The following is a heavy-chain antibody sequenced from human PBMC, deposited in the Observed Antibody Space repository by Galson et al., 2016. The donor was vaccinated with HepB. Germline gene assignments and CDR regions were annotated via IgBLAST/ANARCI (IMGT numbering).Heavy chain of an antibody. V-gene: IGHV4-34*01. CDR1: GGSFGAYS. Sequence: SETLSLTCAVYGGSFGAYSWNWIRQSPEKGLEYIGEVNHSGSATYGPSLKSRVTISIDTSKNQFSLKLRSVTAADTAVYYCARGWGNNARRRWFDPWGQGTLVTVSS. J-gene: IGHJ5*02. D-gene: IGHD2-8*01. CDR2: VNHSGSA. CDR3: ARGWGNNARRRWFDP.